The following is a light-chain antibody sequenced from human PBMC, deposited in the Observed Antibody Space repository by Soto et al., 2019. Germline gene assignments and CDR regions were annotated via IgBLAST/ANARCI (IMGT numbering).Light chain of an antibody. Sequence: EIVLTQSPGTLSLSPGERAILSCRASQRVGSSSLAWYQQRPGQAPRLLIYGVSTRATGIPDRFSGSGSGTDFTLTISRLESEDFEVYFCQQFGTSPAFGGGTKVEIK. CDR3: QQFGTSPA. J-gene: IGKJ4*01. V-gene: IGKV3-20*01. CDR2: GVS. CDR1: QRVGSSS.